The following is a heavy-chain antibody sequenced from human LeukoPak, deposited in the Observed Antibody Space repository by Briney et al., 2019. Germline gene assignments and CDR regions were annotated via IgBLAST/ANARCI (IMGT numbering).Heavy chain of an antibody. J-gene: IGHJ4*02. D-gene: IGHD3-3*01. CDR1: GGSFSGYY. V-gene: IGHV4-34*01. Sequence: PSETLSLTCAVYGGSFSGYYWSWIRQPPGKGLEWIGEINHSGSTNYNPSLKSRVTISVDTSKNQFSLKLSSVTAADTAVYYCAREAFPHYDFWSGYYTFNRIFDYWGQGTLVTVSS. CDR3: AREAFPHYDFWSGYYTFNRIFDY. CDR2: INHSGST.